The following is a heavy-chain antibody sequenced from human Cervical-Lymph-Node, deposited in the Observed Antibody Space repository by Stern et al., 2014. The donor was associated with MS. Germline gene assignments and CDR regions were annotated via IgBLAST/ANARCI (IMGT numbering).Heavy chain of an antibody. CDR1: GASFSTNA. J-gene: IGHJ4*02. CDR2: IVSIFDKA. D-gene: IGHD4-23*01. Sequence: QVQLVQSGAEVKKPGSSVKVSCKVSGASFSTNAISWVRQAPGQGLEWMGAIVSIFDKANYAQRFRRRVTITADESTSTAYLDLSSLRSGDTAVYFCTREHHGGNFASWGQGTLVTVSS. V-gene: IGHV1-69*01. CDR3: TREHHGGNFAS.